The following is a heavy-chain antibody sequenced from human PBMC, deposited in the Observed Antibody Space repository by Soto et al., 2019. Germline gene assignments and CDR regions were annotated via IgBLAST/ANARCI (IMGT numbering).Heavy chain of an antibody. CDR3: ARRGYSGSRYFDY. CDR1: GGSFSGYY. V-gene: IGHV4-34*01. D-gene: IGHD5-12*01. J-gene: IGHJ4*02. CDR2: INHSGST. Sequence: QVQLQQWGAGLLKPSETLSLTCAVYGGSFSGYYWSWIRQPPGKGLEWIGEINHSGSTNYNPSLKSRVTISVDTSKNQFSLKLSSVTAADTAVYYCARRGYSGSRYFDYWGQGTLATVSS.